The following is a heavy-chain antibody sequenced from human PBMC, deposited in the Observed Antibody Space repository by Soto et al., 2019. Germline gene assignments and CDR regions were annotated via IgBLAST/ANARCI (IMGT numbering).Heavy chain of an antibody. J-gene: IGHJ5*01. CDR2: IHNSGTS. CDR1: GDTSTSYY. CDR3: ARDFYDSVGYTWFDS. D-gene: IGHD3-22*01. Sequence: SETLSLTCTVSGDTSTSYYWGWIRQAPGRGLEWIGHIHNSGTSTHNPSLNGRVTISIDMSKKQFSLKLTSLTSADTAVYYCARDFYDSVGYTWFDSWSQGTLVTVSS. V-gene: IGHV4-59*01.